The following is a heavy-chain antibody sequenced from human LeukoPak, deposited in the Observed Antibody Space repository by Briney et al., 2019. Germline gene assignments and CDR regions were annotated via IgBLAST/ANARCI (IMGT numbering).Heavy chain of an antibody. Sequence: GGSLRLSCAASGFTFSSYGMHWVRQAPGKGLEWVAVISYDGSNKYYADSVKGRFTISRDNSKNTLYLQMNSLRAEDTAVYYCAKDQGYYDSSGNFDCWGQGTLVTVSS. CDR1: GFTFSSYG. CDR2: ISYDGSNK. CDR3: AKDQGYYDSSGNFDC. V-gene: IGHV3-30*18. J-gene: IGHJ4*02. D-gene: IGHD3-22*01.